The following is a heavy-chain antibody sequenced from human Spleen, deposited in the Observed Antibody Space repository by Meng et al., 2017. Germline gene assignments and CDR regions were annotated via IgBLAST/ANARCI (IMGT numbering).Heavy chain of an antibody. V-gene: IGHV3-49*03. Sequence: GESLKISCTASGFTFGDYAMSWFRQAPGKGLEWVGFIRSKAYGGTTEYAASVKGRFTISRDDSKSIAYLQMNSLKTEDTAVYYCTRALNYYDSSGYYFDYWGQGTLVTVSS. J-gene: IGHJ4*02. D-gene: IGHD3-22*01. CDR2: IRSKAYGGTT. CDR3: TRALNYYDSSGYYFDY. CDR1: GFTFGDYA.